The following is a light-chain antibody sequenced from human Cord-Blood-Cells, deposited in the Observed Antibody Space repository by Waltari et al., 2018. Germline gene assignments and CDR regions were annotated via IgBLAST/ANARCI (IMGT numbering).Light chain of an antibody. CDR3: QQYYSTPAWT. Sequence: DIVMTQSPDSLAVSLGERATINCKSSPSVLYSSNNKNSLAWYQQKPGQPPKLLFYWASTRESGVPDRFSGSGSGTDFTLTISSLQAEDVAVYYCQQYYSTPAWTFGQGTKVEIK. V-gene: IGKV4-1*01. CDR2: WAS. J-gene: IGKJ1*01. CDR1: PSVLYSSNNKNS.